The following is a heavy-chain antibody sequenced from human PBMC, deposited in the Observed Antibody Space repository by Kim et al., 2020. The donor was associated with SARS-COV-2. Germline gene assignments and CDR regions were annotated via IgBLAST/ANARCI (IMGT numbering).Heavy chain of an antibody. Sequence: GGSLRLSCAASGFTFSSYGMHWVRQAPGKGLEWVAVIWFDGSNTYYADSVKGRFTISRDNSKNTLFLQMNSLRTDDTAVYYCKTDRSFAEATMAVWGQGT. J-gene: IGHJ6*02. CDR1: GFTFSSYG. CDR2: IWFDGSNT. D-gene: IGHD3-22*01. V-gene: IGHV3-33*01. CDR3: KTDRSFAEATMAV.